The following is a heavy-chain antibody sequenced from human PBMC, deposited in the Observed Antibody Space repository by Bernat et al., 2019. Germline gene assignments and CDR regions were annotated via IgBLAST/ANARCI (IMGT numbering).Heavy chain of an antibody. CDR1: GFTFSNAW. D-gene: IGHD3-22*01. Sequence: EVQLVESGGGLVKPGGSLRLSCAASGFTFSNAWMNWVRQAPGKGLEWVGRIKSKTDGGTTDYAAPVKGRFTISRDDSKNTLYLQMNGLKTEDTAVYYCTTPPRYYDSSGYPEDAFDIWGQGTNVTVSS. J-gene: IGHJ3*02. CDR2: IKSKTDGGTT. V-gene: IGHV3-15*07. CDR3: TTPPRYYDSSGYPEDAFDI.